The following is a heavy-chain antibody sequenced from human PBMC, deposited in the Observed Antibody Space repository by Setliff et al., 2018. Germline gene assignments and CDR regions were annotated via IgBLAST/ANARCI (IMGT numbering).Heavy chain of an antibody. CDR3: ARVPRFTDMRNAFDI. CDR2: INHSGST. CDR1: GGSFSGYY. D-gene: IGHD2-15*01. J-gene: IGHJ3*02. V-gene: IGHV4-34*09. Sequence: ASETLSLTCAVYGGSFSGYYWSWIRQPPGKGLEWLGEINHSGSTYYNPSLKSRVTISVDTSKNQFSLKLSSVTAADTAVYYCARVPRFTDMRNAFDIWGQGTMVTV.